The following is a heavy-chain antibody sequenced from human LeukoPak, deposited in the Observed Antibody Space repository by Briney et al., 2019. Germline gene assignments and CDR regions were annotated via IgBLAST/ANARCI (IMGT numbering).Heavy chain of an antibody. CDR1: GGTFSSYA. J-gene: IGHJ2*01. CDR2: IIPIFGTA. CDR3: ARDPDSGYDNYWYFDL. D-gene: IGHD5-12*01. V-gene: IGHV1-69*13. Sequence: SVKVSCKASGGTFSSYAISWVRQAPGQGLEWMGGIIPIFGTANYAQKFQGRVTITADESTSTAYMELSSLRSGDTAVYYCARDPDSGYDNYWYFDLWGRGTLVTVSS.